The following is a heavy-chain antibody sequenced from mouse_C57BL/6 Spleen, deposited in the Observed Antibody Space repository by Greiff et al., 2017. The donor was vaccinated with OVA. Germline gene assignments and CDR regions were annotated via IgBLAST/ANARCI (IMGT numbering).Heavy chain of an antibody. D-gene: IGHD2-4*01. CDR1: GFTFSDYG. J-gene: IGHJ4*01. CDR2: ISSGSSTI. V-gene: IGHV5-17*01. CDR3: ARDSSYYDYDYYTMDY. Sequence: EVKVVESGGGLVKPGGSLKLSCAASGFTFSDYGMHWVRQAPEKGLEWVAYISSGSSTIYYADTVKGRFTISRDNAKNTLCLQMTSLRSEDTAMYYCARDSSYYDYDYYTMDYWGQGTSVTVSS.